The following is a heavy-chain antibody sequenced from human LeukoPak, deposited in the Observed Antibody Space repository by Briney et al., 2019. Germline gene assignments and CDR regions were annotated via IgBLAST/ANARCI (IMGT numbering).Heavy chain of an antibody. CDR1: GFTFSSYW. CDR2: IEQDGSEK. Sequence: GGSLRLSCAASGFTFSSYWMSWVRQAPGKGLEWVANIEQDGSEKYYVDSVKGRFTISGDNAKNSLYLQMNSLRAEDTAVYYCARDCSSTSCYGSYYYGMDVWGQGTTVTVSS. V-gene: IGHV3-7*01. D-gene: IGHD2-2*01. J-gene: IGHJ6*02. CDR3: ARDCSSTSCYGSYYYGMDV.